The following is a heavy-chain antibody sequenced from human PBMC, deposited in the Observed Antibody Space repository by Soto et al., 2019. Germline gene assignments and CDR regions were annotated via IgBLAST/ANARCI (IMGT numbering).Heavy chain of an antibody. J-gene: IGHJ6*02. CDR3: ASSSLYGMDV. V-gene: IGHV4-59*08. CDR2: IYYSGST. Sequence: PSETLSLTCTVSGDSMSSYYWSWIRQPPGKGLEWIGYIYYSGSTTYNPSLRSRVTMSVDTSKNQFSLKVGSVTAADTAVYYCASSSLYGMDVWGQGTTVTVSS. CDR1: GDSMSSYY.